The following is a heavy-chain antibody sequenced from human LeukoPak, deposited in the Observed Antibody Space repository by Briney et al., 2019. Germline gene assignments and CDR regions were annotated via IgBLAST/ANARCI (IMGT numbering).Heavy chain of an antibody. CDR1: GFTFSRYG. D-gene: IGHD5-18*01. CDR3: ARSSYRHYYFDY. CDR2: IRFDGSNK. V-gene: IGHV3-30*02. J-gene: IGHJ4*02. Sequence: PGGSLRLSCGASGFTFSRYGMHWVRQAPGKGLEWVAFIRFDGSNKDYADSMKGRFTVSRDNSKNTLYLQMNSLRTEDTAVYYCARSSYRHYYFDYWGQGTLVTVSS.